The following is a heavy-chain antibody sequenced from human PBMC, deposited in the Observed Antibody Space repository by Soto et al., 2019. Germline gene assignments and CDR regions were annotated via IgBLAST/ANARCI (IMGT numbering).Heavy chain of an antibody. CDR2: ISAYNGNT. Sequence: RASVKVSCKASGYTFTSRYMHWVRQAPGQGLEWMGRISAYNGNTTYAQKLQGRVTMTTDTSTSTAYMELRSLRSDDTAVYYCARDRDLGYCSGGSCQSTEFDYWGQGTLVTVSS. CDR3: ARDRDLGYCSGGSCQSTEFDY. D-gene: IGHD2-15*01. J-gene: IGHJ4*02. V-gene: IGHV1-18*04. CDR1: GYTFTSRY.